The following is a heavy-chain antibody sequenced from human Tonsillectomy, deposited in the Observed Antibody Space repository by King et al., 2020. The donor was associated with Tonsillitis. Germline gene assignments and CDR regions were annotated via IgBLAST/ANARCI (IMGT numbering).Heavy chain of an antibody. Sequence: QLVQSGAEVKKPGASVKVSCKASGYTFTTYGITWVRQAPGQGLEWMGWISGYNGYTNYAQKLQGRVTMTTATSTSTAYMELRSLKSDDTAVYYCARDYCSTTSCYNGYWGQGTLVTVSS. D-gene: IGHD2-2*02. CDR1: GYTFTTYG. CDR3: ARDYCSTTSCYNGY. CDR2: ISGYNGYT. V-gene: IGHV1-18*01. J-gene: IGHJ4*02.